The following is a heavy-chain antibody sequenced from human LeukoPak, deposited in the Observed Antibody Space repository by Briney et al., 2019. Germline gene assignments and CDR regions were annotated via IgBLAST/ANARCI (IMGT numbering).Heavy chain of an antibody. CDR3: AGDVPHNWFDT. CDR2: VNSDGGGA. Sequence: GEPLRLSCSASGITFCNNWMEWVRQGPGKGGVWMSRVNSDGGGAIQADSVRGRLTVSRDNGKNKLSLQMNSLRAEDKAVYYCAGDVPHNWFDTSGAGTLVTVSS. J-gene: IGHJ5*02. V-gene: IGHV3-74*01. CDR1: GITFCNNW.